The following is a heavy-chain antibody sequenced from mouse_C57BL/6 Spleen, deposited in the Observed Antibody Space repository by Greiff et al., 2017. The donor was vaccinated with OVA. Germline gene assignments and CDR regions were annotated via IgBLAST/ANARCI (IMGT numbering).Heavy chain of an antibody. V-gene: IGHV1-76*01. CDR3: ARGLTDY. CDR1: GYTFTDYY. J-gene: IGHJ2*01. Sequence: VQLQESGAELVRPGASVKLSCKASGYTFTDYYINWVKQRPGQGLEWIARIYPGSGNTYYNEKFKGKATLTAEKSSSTAYMQLSSLTSEDSAVYFCARGLTDYGGQGTTLTVSS. CDR2: IYPGSGNT. D-gene: IGHD1-3*01.